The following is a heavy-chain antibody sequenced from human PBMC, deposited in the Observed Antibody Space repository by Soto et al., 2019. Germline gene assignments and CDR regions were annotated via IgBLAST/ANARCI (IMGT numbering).Heavy chain of an antibody. D-gene: IGHD2-2*01. CDR2: INPNSGGT. Sequence: ASVKVSCKASGYTFTGYYMHWVRQAPGQGLEWMGWINPNSGGTNYAQKFQGRVTMTRDTSISTAYMELSRLRSDDTAVYYCARDVVPAATTLYYYYYGMDVWGQGTTVTVPS. J-gene: IGHJ6*02. CDR1: GYTFTGYY. V-gene: IGHV1-2*02. CDR3: ARDVVPAATTLYYYYYGMDV.